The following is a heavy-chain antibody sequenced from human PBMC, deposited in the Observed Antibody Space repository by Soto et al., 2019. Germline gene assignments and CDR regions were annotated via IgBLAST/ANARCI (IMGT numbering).Heavy chain of an antibody. J-gene: IGHJ6*02. Sequence: GESLKISCEASGYTFATSWIAWVRQMPGKGLEWMGIIYPGDSDTRYSPSFQGQVAISADKSISIAYLQWSSLKASDTAIYYCARLRDVDYYSMDVWGQGTTVTVSS. CDR1: GYTFATSW. D-gene: IGHD3-10*02. V-gene: IGHV5-51*01. CDR3: ARLRDVDYYSMDV. CDR2: IYPGDSDT.